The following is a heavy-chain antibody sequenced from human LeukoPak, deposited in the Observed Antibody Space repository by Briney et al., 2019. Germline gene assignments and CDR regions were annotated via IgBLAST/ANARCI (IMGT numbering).Heavy chain of an antibody. V-gene: IGHV4-34*01. J-gene: IGHJ4*02. CDR1: GGSFSGYY. Sequence: SETLSLTCAVYGGSFSGYYWSWIRQPPGKGLEWIGEINHSGSTNYNPSLKSRVTISVDTPKNQFSLKLSSVTAADTAVYYCARRKWLPRRWYYFDYWGQGTLVTVSS. D-gene: IGHD6-19*01. CDR3: ARRKWLPRRWYYFDY. CDR2: INHSGST.